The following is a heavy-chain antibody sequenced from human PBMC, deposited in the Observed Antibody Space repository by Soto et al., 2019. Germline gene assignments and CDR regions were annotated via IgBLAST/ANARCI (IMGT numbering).Heavy chain of an antibody. CDR1: GYTFSNYG. V-gene: IGHV1-18*01. CDR2: ISAYNVNP. J-gene: IGHJ4*02. CDR3: ARDSPPVDY. Sequence: QVQLVQSGAEVKKPGPSVKVTCKPSGYTFSNYGIIWVLQAPGQGLKGMGWISAYNVNPKYAQKLQGRVTMTTDTSTSTAYMELRSLRSDDTAVYSCARDSPPVDYWGQGTLVTVSS.